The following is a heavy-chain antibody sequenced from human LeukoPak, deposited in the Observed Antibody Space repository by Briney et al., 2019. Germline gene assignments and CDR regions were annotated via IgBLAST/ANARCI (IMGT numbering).Heavy chain of an antibody. V-gene: IGHV3-48*01. CDR1: GFTFSIHT. D-gene: IGHD5-18*01. CDR3: AVGYSYGIPQATPRGFDY. J-gene: IGHJ4*02. CDR2: ISDSSATI. Sequence: GGSLRLSCAASGFTFSIHTMTWVRQAPGKGLEWVSYISDSSATIYYADSVKGRFTISRDNSKNTLYLQMDSLRAEDTAVYYCAVGYSYGIPQATPRGFDYWGQGTLVTVSS.